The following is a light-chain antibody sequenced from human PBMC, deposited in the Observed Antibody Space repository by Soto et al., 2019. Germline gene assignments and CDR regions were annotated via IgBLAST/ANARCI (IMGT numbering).Light chain of an antibody. CDR3: QYYGSSTGT. V-gene: IGKV3-20*01. Sequence: EIVVTQSPGTLSLSPGERATLSCRASQSISNDHLAWYQQKPGQAPRLLIYGTSNRATGGIADRFSGSGSGTDFTLTISRLEPEDFAVYYCQYYGSSTGTFGQGTKVEIK. CDR1: QSISNDH. J-gene: IGKJ1*01. CDR2: GTS.